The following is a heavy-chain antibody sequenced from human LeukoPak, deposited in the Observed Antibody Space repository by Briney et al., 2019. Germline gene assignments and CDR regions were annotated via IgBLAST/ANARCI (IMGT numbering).Heavy chain of an antibody. V-gene: IGHV3-30*02. CDR1: GLTFSRYG. J-gene: IGHJ4*02. D-gene: IGHD3-9*01. CDR2: IRYDGSNK. Sequence: GGSLRLSCAASGLTFSRYGMHWVRQAPGKGLEWVAFIRYDGSNKYYADSVKGRFTISRDNSKNTLYLQMNSLRAEDTAVYYCAKDHRYYDILTPYYFDYWGQGTLVTVSS. CDR3: AKDHRYYDILTPYYFDY.